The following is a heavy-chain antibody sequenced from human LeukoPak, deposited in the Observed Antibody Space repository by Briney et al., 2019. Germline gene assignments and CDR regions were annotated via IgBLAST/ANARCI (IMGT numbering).Heavy chain of an antibody. D-gene: IGHD5-18*01. CDR3: ARFAEYNYAHYYYSSLDF. V-gene: IGHV3-48*01. J-gene: IGHJ6*02. CDR1: GFTFNSYS. Sequence: GGSLRLSCAASGFTFNSYSMNWVRQAPGKGLEWVSYISSNSYTRYYADSVKGRFTISRDNAKNTLYLKMNSLRAEDTAVFYCARFAEYNYAHYYYSSLDFWGQGTTVTVSS. CDR2: ISSNSYTR.